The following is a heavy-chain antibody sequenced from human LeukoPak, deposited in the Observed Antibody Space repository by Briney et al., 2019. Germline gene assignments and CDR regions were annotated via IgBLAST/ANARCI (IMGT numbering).Heavy chain of an antibody. D-gene: IGHD1-7*01. CDR3: ARASSILLDPGITGTTSWFDP. Sequence: GASVKVSCKASGYTFTGYYMHWVRQAPGQGLEWMGWINPNSGGTNYAQKFQGRVTMTRDTSISTAYMELSRLRSDDTAVYYCARASSILLDPGITGTTSWFDPWGQGTLVTVSS. J-gene: IGHJ5*02. V-gene: IGHV1-2*02. CDR2: INPNSGGT. CDR1: GYTFTGYY.